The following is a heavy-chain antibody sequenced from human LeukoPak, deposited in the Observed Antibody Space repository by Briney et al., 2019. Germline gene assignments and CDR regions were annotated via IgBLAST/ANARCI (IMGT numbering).Heavy chain of an antibody. Sequence: ASVKVSCKASVYTFTSYYMHLVRQAPGQGREGMGWINPNSGGTNYAQKFQGRVSMTKDTSISTAYMELSRLRPDDRAVYYRARVAGPTAYHGYWGQGTLLTVPS. J-gene: IGHJ1*01. CDR1: VYTFTSYY. V-gene: IGHV1-2*02. D-gene: IGHD2-21*01. CDR2: INPNSGGT. CDR3: ARVAGPTAYHGY.